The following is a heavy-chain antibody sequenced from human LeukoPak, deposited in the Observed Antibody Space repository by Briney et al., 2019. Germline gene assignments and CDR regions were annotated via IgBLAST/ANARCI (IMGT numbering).Heavy chain of an antibody. V-gene: IGHV4-59*08. D-gene: IGHD2-15*01. CDR3: ARLGSSDLDY. CDR1: GGSISSYY. J-gene: IGHJ4*02. CDR2: IYYSGST. Sequence: SETLSLTCTVPGGSISSYYWSWIRQPPEKGLEWIGYIYYSGSTNYNPSLKGRVTISVDTSKNQFSLKLSSVTAADTAVYYCARLGSSDLDYWGQGTLVTVSS.